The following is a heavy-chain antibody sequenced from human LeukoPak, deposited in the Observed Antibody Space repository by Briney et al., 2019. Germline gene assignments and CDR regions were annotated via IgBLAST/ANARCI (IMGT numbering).Heavy chain of an antibody. CDR3: AKEVGATHRYFDY. V-gene: IGHV3-33*06. Sequence: PGGPLRLSCAASGFTFSSYGMHWVRQAPGKGLEGVAVIWYDGSNKYYADSVKGRFTISRDNSKNTLYLQMNSLGAEDTAVYYCAKEVGATHRYFDYWGQGTLVTVSS. CDR1: GFTFSSYG. CDR2: IWYDGSNK. D-gene: IGHD1-26*01. J-gene: IGHJ4*02.